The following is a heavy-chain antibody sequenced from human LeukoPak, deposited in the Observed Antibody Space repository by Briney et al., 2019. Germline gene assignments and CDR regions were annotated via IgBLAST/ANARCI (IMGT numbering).Heavy chain of an antibody. CDR2: LYPGDSAS. CDR1: GYSFTNYW. Sequence: GESLKISCKGSGYSFTNYWIGWVRQMPGKGLEWMGILYPGDSASRFSPSFQGRVIMSVDRSINTAYLQWSSLRASDSAMYYCATSREVAGSHAFDIWGQGTVVTVSS. D-gene: IGHD6-19*01. CDR3: ATSREVAGSHAFDI. J-gene: IGHJ3*02. V-gene: IGHV5-51*01.